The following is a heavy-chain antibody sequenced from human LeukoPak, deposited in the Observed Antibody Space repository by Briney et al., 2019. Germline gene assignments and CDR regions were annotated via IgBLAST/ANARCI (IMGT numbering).Heavy chain of an antibody. CDR3: ANSRCGDCDFDY. J-gene: IGHJ4*02. Sequence: SQTLSLTCTVSGGSISSGGYYWSWIRQHPGKGLEWIGYIYYSGSTYYNPSLKSRVTISVDTSKNQFSLKLSSVTAADTAVYYCANSRCGDCDFDYWGQGTLVTVSS. CDR1: GGSISSGGYY. V-gene: IGHV4-31*03. D-gene: IGHD2-21*02. CDR2: IYYSGST.